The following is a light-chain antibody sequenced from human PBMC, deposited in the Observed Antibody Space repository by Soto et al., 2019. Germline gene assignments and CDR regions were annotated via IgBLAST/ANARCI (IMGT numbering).Light chain of an antibody. Sequence: GDSVTITCRASQNVSTSLAWYRHKPGEAPKLLMFDVSNLESGVPSRFSGSGSGTEFTLSISSLHSDDFATYYCQQYDYSRTFGQGTTGDIK. J-gene: IGKJ1*01. V-gene: IGKV1-5*01. CDR3: QQYDYSRT. CDR2: DVS. CDR1: QNVSTS.